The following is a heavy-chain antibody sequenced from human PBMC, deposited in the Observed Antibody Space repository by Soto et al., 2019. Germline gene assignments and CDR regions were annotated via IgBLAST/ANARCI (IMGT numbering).Heavy chain of an antibody. J-gene: IGHJ5*02. CDR1: GYTLTELS. CDR3: ATQKSLVVPAANWFDP. CDR2: FDPEDGET. D-gene: IGHD2-2*01. V-gene: IGHV1-24*01. Sequence: GASVKVSCKVSGYTLTELSTHWVRQAPGKGLEWMGGFDPEDGETIYAQKFQGRVTMTEDTSTDTAYMELSSLRSEDTAVYYCATQKSLVVPAANWFDPWGQGTLVTVSS.